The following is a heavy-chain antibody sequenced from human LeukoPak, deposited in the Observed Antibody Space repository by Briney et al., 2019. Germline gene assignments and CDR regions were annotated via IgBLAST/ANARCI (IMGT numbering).Heavy chain of an antibody. CDR3: ARGRWLLRTFDY. D-gene: IGHD3-22*01. J-gene: IGHJ4*02. CDR1: GGSFSGYY. CDR2: INHSGST. Sequence: PSETLSLTCAVYGGSFSGYYWSWIRQPPGKGLEWIGEINHSGSTNYNPSLKSRVTISVDTSKNQFPLKLSSVTAADTAVYYCARGRWLLRTFDYWGQGTLVTVSS. V-gene: IGHV4-34*01.